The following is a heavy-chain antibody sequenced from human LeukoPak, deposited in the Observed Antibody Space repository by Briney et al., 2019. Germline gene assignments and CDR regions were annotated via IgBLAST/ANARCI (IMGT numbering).Heavy chain of an antibody. D-gene: IGHD3-3*01. CDR3: ARVSDFWSGYYYYYMDV. CDR1: GFTFSSYA. J-gene: IGHJ6*03. CDR2: ISGSGGST. V-gene: IGHV3-23*01. Sequence: PGGSLRLSCAASGFTFSSYAMSWVRQAPGKGLEWVSAISGSGGSTYYADSVKGRFTISRDNSKNTLYLQMNSLRAEDTAVYYCARVSDFWSGYYYYYMDVWGKGTTVTVSS.